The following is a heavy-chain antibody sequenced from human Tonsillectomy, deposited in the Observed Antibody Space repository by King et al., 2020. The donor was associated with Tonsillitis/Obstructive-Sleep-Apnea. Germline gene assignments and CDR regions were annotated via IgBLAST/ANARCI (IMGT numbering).Heavy chain of an antibody. V-gene: IGHV3-30*04. D-gene: IGHD2-2*02. CDR1: GFTFSSYA. CDR3: ARAPTYCSSTTCYSYYYFYMDV. Sequence: GQLVESGGGVVQPGPSLRLSCSASGFTFSSYAMHWVRQAPGKGLEWVAVMSYDGSSEYYADSVKGRFTISRDNSKNSLYLQMNSLRAEDTAVYYCARAPTYCSSTTCYSYYYFYMDVWGKGTTVTVSS. J-gene: IGHJ6*03. CDR2: MSYDGSSE.